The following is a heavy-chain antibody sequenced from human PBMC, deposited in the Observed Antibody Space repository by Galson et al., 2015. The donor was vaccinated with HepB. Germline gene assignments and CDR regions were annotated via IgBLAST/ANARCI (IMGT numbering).Heavy chain of an antibody. Sequence: SVKVSCKASGYTFTSYYMHWVRQAPGQGLEWMGIINPSGGNTNYAQKFKGRVTLTRDRSTTTVYMEVSSLGFEDTAVYYCVRGANWGSQDYFDYWGQGTLVTVSS. J-gene: IGHJ4*02. CDR3: VRGANWGSQDYFDY. CDR2: INPSGGNT. CDR1: GYTFTSYY. V-gene: IGHV1-46*03. D-gene: IGHD7-27*01.